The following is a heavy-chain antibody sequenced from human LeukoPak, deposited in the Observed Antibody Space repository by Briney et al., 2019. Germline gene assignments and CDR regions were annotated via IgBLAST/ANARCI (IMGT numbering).Heavy chain of an antibody. CDR2: IYYSGST. D-gene: IGHD3-3*01. CDR1: GGSISSSSYY. Sequence: SETLSLTCTVSGGSISSSSYYWGWIRQPPEKGLEWIGSIYYSGSTYYNPSLKSRVTISVDTSKNQFSLKLSSVTAADTAVYYCARNDFWSGSLDYWGQGTLVTVSS. J-gene: IGHJ4*02. V-gene: IGHV4-39*01. CDR3: ARNDFWSGSLDY.